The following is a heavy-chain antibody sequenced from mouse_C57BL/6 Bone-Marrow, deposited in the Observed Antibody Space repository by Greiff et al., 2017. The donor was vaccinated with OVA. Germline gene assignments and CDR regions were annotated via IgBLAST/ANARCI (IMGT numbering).Heavy chain of an antibody. V-gene: IGHV5-9-1*02. J-gene: IGHJ4*01. CDR2: ISSGGDYI. CDR1: GFTFSSYA. D-gene: IGHD2-1*01. CDR3: TRLLDAMDY. Sequence: EVQVVESGEGLVKPGGSLKLSCAASGFTFSSYAMSWVRQTPEKRLEWVAYISSGGDYINYADTVKGRFTISRDNARNTLYLQMSSLKSEDTAVYYCTRLLDAMDYWGQGTSVTVSS.